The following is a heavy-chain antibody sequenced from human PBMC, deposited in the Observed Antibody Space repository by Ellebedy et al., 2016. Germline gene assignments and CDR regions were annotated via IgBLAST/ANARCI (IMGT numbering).Heavy chain of an antibody. J-gene: IGHJ6*02. Sequence: SETLSLTCTVSGGSVSSGSYYWSWIRQPPGTGLEWIGYIYYSGSTNYNPSLKSRVAISVDTSKNQFSLNLRLVTAADTAVYYCARDRRDGVRFGARGMDVWGQGTTVTVSS. CDR2: IYYSGST. D-gene: IGHD3-10*01. V-gene: IGHV4-61*01. CDR3: ARDRRDGVRFGARGMDV. CDR1: GGSVSSGSYY.